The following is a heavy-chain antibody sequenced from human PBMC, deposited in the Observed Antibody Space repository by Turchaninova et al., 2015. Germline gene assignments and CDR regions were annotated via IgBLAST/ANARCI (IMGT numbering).Heavy chain of an antibody. D-gene: IGHD6-19*01. V-gene: IGHV4-39*01. CDR2: IYYSGST. Sequence: QVQLQESGPGLVKPSETLSLTLTVSGGPISNNSYYWGWIRRPPGKGLEWIGSIYYSGSTYYNPSLKSRVTRSVDSSKNQFSLKLSSVTAADTAVYYCARHVSSGWLYYYHGMDVWGQGTTVTVSS. CDR1: GGPISNNSYY. J-gene: IGHJ6*02. CDR3: ARHVSSGWLYYYHGMDV.